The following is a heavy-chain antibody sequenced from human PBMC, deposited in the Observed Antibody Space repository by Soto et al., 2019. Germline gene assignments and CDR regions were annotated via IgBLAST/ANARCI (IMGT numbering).Heavy chain of an antibody. CDR2: ISGSGITT. D-gene: IGHD3-16*01. Sequence: TRSEAGSVFNVSRSAMSWVRQAPGKGLEWVSAISGSGITTYYADSVTGRFTISRDNSKNTLYLQMNSLRAEETGLHYCAKDLVYWGQGTLVTVSS. J-gene: IGHJ4*02. CDR1: VFNVSRSA. CDR3: AKDLVY. V-gene: IGHV3-23*01.